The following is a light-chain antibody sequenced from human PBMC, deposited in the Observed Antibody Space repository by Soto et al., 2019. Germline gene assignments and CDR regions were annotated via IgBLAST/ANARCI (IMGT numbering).Light chain of an antibody. CDR3: QRYIDWPPET. CDR2: DTS. Sequence: EIVVTQSPATLSVSPGERVTLSCRASQSVSSSLAWYQQRPGQAPRLLIYDTSTRAAGISARFSGSGSGTEFTLTISSLQSEDFAVYYCQRYIDWPPETFGQGTAVEIK. CDR1: QSVSSS. V-gene: IGKV3-15*01. J-gene: IGKJ1*01.